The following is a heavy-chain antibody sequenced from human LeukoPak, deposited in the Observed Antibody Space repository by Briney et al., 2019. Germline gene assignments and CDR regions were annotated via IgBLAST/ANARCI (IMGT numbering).Heavy chain of an antibody. J-gene: IGHJ4*02. CDR1: GFTFSRYW. Sequence: HPGGSLRLSCAASGFTFSRYWMHWVRQVPGKGLVWVSRINSDGSSTSHADSVKGRFTISRDNAKNTLYVQMNSLRVEDMAAYYCARDGGNSEFDYWGQGTLVTVSS. D-gene: IGHD4-23*01. CDR2: INSDGSST. V-gene: IGHV3-74*01. CDR3: ARDGGNSEFDY.